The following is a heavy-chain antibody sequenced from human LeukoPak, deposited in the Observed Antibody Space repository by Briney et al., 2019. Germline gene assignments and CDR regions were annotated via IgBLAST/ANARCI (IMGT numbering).Heavy chain of an antibody. CDR2: IYYSGRT. CDR1: VGTIRRYY. CDR3: ARRAWNYAFIDY. D-gene: IGHD1-7*01. V-gene: IGHV4-59*08. Sequence: PSVTLPLTCTVSVGTIRRYYWSWIRQPPAKGLEWIEYIYYSGRTNYNPSLKSRVTISVDTSKNQFSLKLSSVTAADTAVYYCARRAWNYAFIDYWGQGTLVIVSS. J-gene: IGHJ4*02.